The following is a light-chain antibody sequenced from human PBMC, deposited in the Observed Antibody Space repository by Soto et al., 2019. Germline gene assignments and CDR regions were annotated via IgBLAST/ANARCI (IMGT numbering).Light chain of an antibody. J-gene: IGKJ1*01. CDR2: GAS. CDR3: QQFDSSVT. V-gene: IGKV3-20*01. Sequence: EIVLTQSPGSLSLSPGERATLSCRASQSVSSTFFAWYQQRPGQAPRLLMYGASSRATGIPERFSGSGSGTDFPLTISRLEPEDVAVYYCQQFDSSVTFGQGTKVEIK. CDR1: QSVSSTF.